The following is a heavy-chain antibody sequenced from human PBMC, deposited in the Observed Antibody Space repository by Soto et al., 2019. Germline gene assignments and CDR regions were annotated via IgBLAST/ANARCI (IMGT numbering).Heavy chain of an antibody. CDR1: GFSFSIYS. CDR3: AIEKVGAESVHVFDI. J-gene: IGHJ3*02. D-gene: IGHD1-26*01. Sequence: EVQLVESGGGLVQPGGSLRLTCAASGFSFSIYSMNWVRQAPGKGLEWVSYIMPGSSHIFYADSVKGRFNISRDNAKNSLYLPMNNPRAADPALYYCAIEKVGAESVHVFDIWGQGTMVTVSS. CDR2: IMPGSSHI. V-gene: IGHV3-48*01.